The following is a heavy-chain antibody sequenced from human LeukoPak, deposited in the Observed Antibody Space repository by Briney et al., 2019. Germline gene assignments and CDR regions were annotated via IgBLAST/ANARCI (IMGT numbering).Heavy chain of an antibody. CDR1: GYTFTGYY. Sequence: ASVKVSCTASGYTFTGYYMHWVRQAPGQGLEWMGWTNPNSGGTNYAQKFQGRVTMTRDTSISTAYMELSRLRSDDTAVYYCARDRTVDTAMVSEDAFDIWGQGTMVTVSS. CDR2: TNPNSGGT. CDR3: ARDRTVDTAMVSEDAFDI. V-gene: IGHV1-2*02. J-gene: IGHJ3*02. D-gene: IGHD5-18*01.